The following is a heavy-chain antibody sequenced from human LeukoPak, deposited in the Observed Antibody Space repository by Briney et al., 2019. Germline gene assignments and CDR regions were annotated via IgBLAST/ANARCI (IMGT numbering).Heavy chain of an antibody. CDR2: IIPIFAAT. D-gene: IGHD7-27*01. J-gene: IGHJ4*02. CDR1: GDTFNSYA. V-gene: IGHV1-69*05. CDR3: ARDLANWGSSFDY. Sequence: ASVKVSCKASGDTFNSYAISWVRHAPGQGLEWMGRIIPIFAATNYAQKFQGRVTITTDESTSTAYMELSSLRSEDTALYYCARDLANWGSSFDYWGQGTLVTVSS.